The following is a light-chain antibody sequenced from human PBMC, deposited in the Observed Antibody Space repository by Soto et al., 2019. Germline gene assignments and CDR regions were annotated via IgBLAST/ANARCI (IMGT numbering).Light chain of an antibody. Sequence: DIALTQSPSTLSASIGDRVNITCRASQSIDGWLAWYQQKPGEAPKLLIYKSSTSQPGVPSRFSGSGSGTDFTLTNSTLKGGDFATYYCQRYSMSGCTVGQEDKLEIK. V-gene: IGKV1-5*03. CDR2: KSS. J-gene: IGKJ2*02. CDR1: QSIDGW. CDR3: QRYSMSGCT.